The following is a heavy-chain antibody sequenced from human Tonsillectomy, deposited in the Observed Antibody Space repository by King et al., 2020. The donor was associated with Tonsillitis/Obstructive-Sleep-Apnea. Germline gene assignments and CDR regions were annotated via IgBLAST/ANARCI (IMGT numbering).Heavy chain of an antibody. Sequence: VQLVESGGGVVQPGRSLRLSCAASGITFSSYGMHWVRQAPGKGLEWVAVISYDGSNKYYADSVKGRFTISRDNSKNTLYLQMNSLRDEDTAVYYCASGGDYWGQGTLVTVSS. CDR1: GITFSSYG. J-gene: IGHJ4*02. CDR3: ASGGDY. V-gene: IGHV3-30*03. D-gene: IGHD3-10*01. CDR2: ISYDGSNK.